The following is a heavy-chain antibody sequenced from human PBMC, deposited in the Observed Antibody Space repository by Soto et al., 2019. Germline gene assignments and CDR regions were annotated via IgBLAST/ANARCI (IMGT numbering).Heavy chain of an antibody. CDR1: KFSLSSYW. Sequence: DVQLVESGGGLVQPGGSLRLSCTASKFSLSSYWMNWVRQVPGKGLEWVANIKQDGTEKYYVDSVKGRFIISRDNAKNSLYLQMNSLRNEDTAVYYCARDADASGWYHYGFDVWGQGTVVTVSS. D-gene: IGHD6-19*01. CDR2: IKQDGTEK. V-gene: IGHV3-7*01. CDR3: ARDADASGWYHYGFDV. J-gene: IGHJ6*02.